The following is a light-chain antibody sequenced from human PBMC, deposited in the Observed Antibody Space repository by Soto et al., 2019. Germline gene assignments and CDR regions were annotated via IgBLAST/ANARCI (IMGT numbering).Light chain of an antibody. CDR2: DAS. V-gene: IGKV1-5*01. CDR3: KQYHSYWT. Sequence: DFQMTQSPSTLSASVGDRVTITCRASQNIRSRLAWFQQKPGKAPKLLIYDASSLESGVQQRFSGSGSGTDFTLTISSLQTDDFSTYYCKQYHSYWTXGQGTKVDIK. CDR1: QNIRSR. J-gene: IGKJ1*01.